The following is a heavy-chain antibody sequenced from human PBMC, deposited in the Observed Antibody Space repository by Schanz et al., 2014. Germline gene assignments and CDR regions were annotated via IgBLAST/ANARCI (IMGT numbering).Heavy chain of an antibody. CDR3: VRDSFFAFDY. J-gene: IGHJ4*02. Sequence: EVHLLESGGGLVPPGGSLRLSCAASGFNFSDYAMCWVRQAPGKGLEWVSGFDAHDGRAYYTDSVKGRFTMSRDNAKNSVFLQMNSLRAEDTAVYYCVRDSFFAFDYWGQGTLXTVSS. CDR2: FDAHDGRA. V-gene: IGHV3-23*01. D-gene: IGHD3-3*01. CDR1: GFNFSDYA.